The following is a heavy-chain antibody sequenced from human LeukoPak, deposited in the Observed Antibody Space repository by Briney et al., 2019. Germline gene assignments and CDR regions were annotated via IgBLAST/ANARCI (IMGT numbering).Heavy chain of an antibody. CDR3: ARDPTVTTGWDY. J-gene: IGHJ4*02. D-gene: IGHD4-11*01. V-gene: IGHV1-69*05. CDR1: GGTFSSYA. Sequence: SVKVSCKASGGTFSSYAISWVRQAPGRGLEWMGGIIPIFGAANYAQKFQGRVTITTDKSTSTAYMELSSLRSEDTAVYYCARDPTVTTGWDYWGQGTLVTVSS. CDR2: IIPIFGAA.